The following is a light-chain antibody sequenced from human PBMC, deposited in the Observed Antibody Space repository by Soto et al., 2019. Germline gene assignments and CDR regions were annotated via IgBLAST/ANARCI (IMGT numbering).Light chain of an antibody. Sequence: QSALTQPASVSVSPGQSITVSCTGISSDVGGSNYVSWYQQHPGKAPRLIIFDVNNRPSGVSPRFSGSKSGNTASLTISGLQAEDEAHYFCTSYRRGPLYVFGTGTKVTVL. CDR3: TSYRRGPLYV. CDR1: SSDVGGSNY. CDR2: DVN. J-gene: IGLJ1*01. V-gene: IGLV2-14*03.